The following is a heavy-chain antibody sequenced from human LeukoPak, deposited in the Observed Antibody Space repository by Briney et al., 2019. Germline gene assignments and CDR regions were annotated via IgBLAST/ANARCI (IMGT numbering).Heavy chain of an antibody. V-gene: IGHV4-59*01. J-gene: IGHJ5*02. CDR3: ARGLTSYSRSSYWFDP. CDR1: RGSISSYY. Sequence: SETLSLTCAVSRGSISSYYWSWIGQPPGKGLEWIGYIYYSGSPNYNPSLRSRVTISVDTSKNQFSLKLSSVTAADTAIYYCARGLTSYSRSSYWFDPWGQGTLVTVSS. CDR2: IYYSGSP. D-gene: IGHD6-6*01.